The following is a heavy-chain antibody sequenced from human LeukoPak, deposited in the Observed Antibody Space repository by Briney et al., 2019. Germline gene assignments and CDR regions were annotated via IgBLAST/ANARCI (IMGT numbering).Heavy chain of an antibody. CDR2: NSGGST. CDR3: AREHMGVSAFDI. D-gene: IGHD1-26*01. V-gene: IGHV3-11*01. Sequence: NSGGSTYYADSVKGRITISRDNAKNSVYLQMNSLRVEDTAVYYCAREHMGVSAFDIWGQGTMVTVSS. J-gene: IGHJ3*02.